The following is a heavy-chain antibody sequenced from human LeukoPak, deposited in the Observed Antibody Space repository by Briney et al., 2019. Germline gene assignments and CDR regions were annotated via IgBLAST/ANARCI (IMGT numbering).Heavy chain of an antibody. J-gene: IGHJ2*01. CDR2: IYTSGST. CDR3: AREYSSGWYWYFDL. CDR1: GGSISSYY. Sequence: SETLSFTCTVSGGSISSYYWSWIRQPAGKGLEWIGRIYTSGSTNYNPSLKSRVTMSVDTSKNQFSLKLSSVTAADTAVYYCAREYSSGWYWYFDLWGRGTLVTVSA. D-gene: IGHD6-19*01. V-gene: IGHV4-4*07.